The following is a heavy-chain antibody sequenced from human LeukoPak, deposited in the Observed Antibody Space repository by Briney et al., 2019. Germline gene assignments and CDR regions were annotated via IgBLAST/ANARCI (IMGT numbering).Heavy chain of an antibody. CDR3: ARESGSVTSEVDFDY. V-gene: IGHV3-20*04. CDR2: INWNGGST. CDR1: GFTVSSNY. D-gene: IGHD4-17*01. Sequence: GGSLRLSCAASGFTVSSNYMSWVRQAPGKGLEWVSGINWNGGSTGYADSVKGRFTISRDNAKNSLYLQMNSLRAEDTAVYYCARESGSVTSEVDFDYWGQGTLVTVSS. J-gene: IGHJ4*02.